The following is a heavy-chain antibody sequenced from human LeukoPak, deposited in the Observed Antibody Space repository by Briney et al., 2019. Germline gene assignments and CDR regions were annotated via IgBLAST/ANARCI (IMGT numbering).Heavy chain of an antibody. CDR2: ISGGGGST. CDR1: RFTFSSYA. D-gene: IGHD6-13*01. Sequence: GGSLRLSCAASRFTFSSYAMSWVRQAPGKGLEWVSAISGGGGSTYYADSVKGRFTISGDNSKNTLYLQMNSLRAEDTAVYYCAKEAGGSSWYYFDYWGQGTLVTVSS. CDR3: AKEAGGSSWYYFDY. J-gene: IGHJ4*02. V-gene: IGHV3-23*01.